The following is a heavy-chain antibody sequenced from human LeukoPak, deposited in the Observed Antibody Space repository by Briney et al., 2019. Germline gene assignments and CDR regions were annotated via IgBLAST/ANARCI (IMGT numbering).Heavy chain of an antibody. CDR1: GFTFSTYA. J-gene: IGHJ4*02. D-gene: IGHD3-22*01. V-gene: IGHV3-23*01. CDR2: ISGSGGST. CDR3: AKALPYYYDSSGFYYPPGY. Sequence: GGSLRLSCAASGFTFSTYAMSWVRQAPGKGLEWVSAISGSGGSTYYADSVKGRFTISRDNSKNTLYLQMNSLRAEDTAVYYCAKALPYYYDSSGFYYPPGYWGQGTLVTVSS.